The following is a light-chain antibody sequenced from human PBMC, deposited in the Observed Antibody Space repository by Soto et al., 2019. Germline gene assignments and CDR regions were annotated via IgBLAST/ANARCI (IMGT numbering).Light chain of an antibody. CDR2: AAS. J-gene: IGKJ1*01. V-gene: IGKV1-39*01. CDR1: QSISNY. Sequence: IQMTQSPSSLSASVGDRVTITCRASQSISNYLNWYQQKPGEAPKLLIYAASSLQSGVPSRFSGSGSGTDFTLTINSLQPEDFATYYCQQSDTTWTFGQGTKVDIK. CDR3: QQSDTTWT.